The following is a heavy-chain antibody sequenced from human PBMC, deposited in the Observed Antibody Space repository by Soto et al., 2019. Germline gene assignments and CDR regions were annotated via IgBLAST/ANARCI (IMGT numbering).Heavy chain of an antibody. D-gene: IGHD2-21*01. Sequence: EVQLVESGGGLVQPGRSLRLSCAASGFTFDDYAMHWVRQAPGKGLEWVSGISWNCGSIGYADSVKGRFTISRDNAKNSLYLQMNSLRAEDTALYYCAKDIGAYCGGDCYSSPLGYWGQGTLVTVSS. J-gene: IGHJ4*02. CDR1: GFTFDDYA. CDR3: AKDIGAYCGGDCYSSPLGY. V-gene: IGHV3-9*01. CDR2: ISWNCGSI.